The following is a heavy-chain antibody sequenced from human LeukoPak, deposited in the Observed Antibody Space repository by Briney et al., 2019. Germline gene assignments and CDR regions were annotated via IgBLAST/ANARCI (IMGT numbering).Heavy chain of an antibody. V-gene: IGHV3-33*08. CDR1: GFTFSSYA. J-gene: IGHJ4*02. CDR2: IWYDGSNK. CDR3: ARDMIVVPYDY. D-gene: IGHD3-22*01. Sequence: GGSLRLSCAASGFTFSSYAMSWVRQAPGKGLEWVAVIWYDGSNKYYADSVKGRFTISRDNSKNTLYLQMNSLRAEDTAVYYCARDMIVVPYDYWGQGTLVTVSS.